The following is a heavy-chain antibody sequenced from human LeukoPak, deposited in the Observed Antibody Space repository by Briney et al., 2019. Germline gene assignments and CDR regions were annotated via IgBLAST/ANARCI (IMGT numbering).Heavy chain of an antibody. D-gene: IGHD6-13*01. J-gene: IGHJ3*02. CDR2: IYYSGST. Sequence: SSETLSLTCTVSGGSISSSSYYCGWIRQPPGKGLERIGSIYYSGSTYYNPSLKSRVTISVGKSKNQFSLKLSAVPAADTAVYYCARDLYSSRTNDAFAIWGQGTMVTVSS. V-gene: IGHV4-39*07. CDR1: GGSISSSSYY. CDR3: ARDLYSSRTNDAFAI.